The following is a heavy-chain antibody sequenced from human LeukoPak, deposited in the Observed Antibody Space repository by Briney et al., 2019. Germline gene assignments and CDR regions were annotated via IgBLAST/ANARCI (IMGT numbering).Heavy chain of an antibody. CDR1: GGSISSGGYS. Sequence: PSETLSLTCAVSGGSISSGGYSWSWIRQPPGKGLEWIGYIYHSGSTYYNPSLKSRVTISVDRSKNQFSLKLSSVTAADTAIYYCAKDPDFIVVYPLGTTFDHWGQGTLVTVSS. D-gene: IGHD2-2*01. CDR3: AKDPDFIVVYPLGTTFDH. CDR2: IYHSGST. J-gene: IGHJ4*02. V-gene: IGHV4-30-2*01.